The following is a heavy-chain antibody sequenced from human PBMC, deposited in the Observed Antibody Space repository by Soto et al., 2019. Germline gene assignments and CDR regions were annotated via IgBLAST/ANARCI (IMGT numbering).Heavy chain of an antibody. CDR1: GYSFTNYG. J-gene: IGHJ6*03. Sequence: QDQLVQSGGEVKKPGASVKVSCKASGYSFTNYGITWVRQAPGQGFEWMGWISAYNGDTNYAQKLQGRVTMTTDASTCRAYLELRSLRSDDTAVYYCARDRGVAPPVAGNTCYYYSMDVWGKGTTATVSS. CDR2: ISAYNGDT. V-gene: IGHV1-18*01. D-gene: IGHD6-19*01. CDR3: ARDRGVAPPVAGNTCYYYSMDV.